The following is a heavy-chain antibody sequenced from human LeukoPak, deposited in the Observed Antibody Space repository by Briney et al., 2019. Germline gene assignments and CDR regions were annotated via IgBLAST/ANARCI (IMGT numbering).Heavy chain of an antibody. CDR3: ARGDFCSKSNCYLRPMDV. Sequence: SETLSLTCTVSGGSISDYYWNGIRQPPGKGLEWIGYIYYSGSTTYNPSLKSRVTMSVDTAKNQFSLKLRSVTAADTAVYYCARGDFCSKSNCYLRPMDVWGKGTTVTVSS. J-gene: IGHJ6*03. CDR1: GGSISDYY. V-gene: IGHV4-59*01. D-gene: IGHD3-3*01. CDR2: IYYSGST.